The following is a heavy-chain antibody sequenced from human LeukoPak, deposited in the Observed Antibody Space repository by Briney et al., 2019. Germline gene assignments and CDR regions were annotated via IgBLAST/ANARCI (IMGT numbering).Heavy chain of an antibody. Sequence: GGSLGLSCAASGFTFSNYWMHWVRQAPGKGLVWVSRIKTDGSSTDYADSVKGRFTISRDNAKNTFYLQMNSLRAEDTAVYYCARDGDGYNFDYWGQGTLVTVSS. CDR2: IKTDGSST. CDR1: GFTFSNYW. CDR3: ARDGDGYNFDY. V-gene: IGHV3-74*01. D-gene: IGHD5-24*01. J-gene: IGHJ4*02.